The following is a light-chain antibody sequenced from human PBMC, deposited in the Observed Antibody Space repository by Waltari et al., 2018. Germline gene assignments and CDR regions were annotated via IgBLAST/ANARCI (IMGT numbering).Light chain of an antibody. Sequence: QQPGKCRRYLRKDNSDDSHSKGDEIPDRFSGSSSGAERYLTISSLQSEDEADYYCQTGGHGTWVFGGGTKLTVL. J-gene: IGLJ3*02. V-gene: IGLV4-69*01. CDR3: QTGGHGTWV. CDR2: DNSDDSH.